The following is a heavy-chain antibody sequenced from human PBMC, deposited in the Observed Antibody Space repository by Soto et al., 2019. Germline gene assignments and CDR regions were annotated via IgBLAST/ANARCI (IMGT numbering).Heavy chain of an antibody. CDR1: GFTFSTHW. CDR2: INSDGSTT. D-gene: IGHD5-12*01. V-gene: IGHV3-74*01. Sequence: EVQLLESGGGLIQPGGSLRLSCAASGFTFSTHWMHWVRQGPGKGLVWVSRINSDGSTTNYVDSVKGRFTISRDNAKNTVYLQMNSLRAEDTVVYYCARVPTGGYDWVWGQGTLVTVSS. J-gene: IGHJ4*02. CDR3: ARVPTGGYDWV.